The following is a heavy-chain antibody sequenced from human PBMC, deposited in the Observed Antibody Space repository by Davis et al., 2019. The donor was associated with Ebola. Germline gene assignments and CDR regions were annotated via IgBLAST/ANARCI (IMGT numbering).Heavy chain of an antibody. Sequence: PSETLSLTCTVSDASISGHYWNWFRQPPGKGLEWIGFISGSGRTSYNPSLKSRVTISADTSKNQFSLNLSSVTAADTAVYYCARDRYNINWYDWFDHWGQGTLVTVSS. CDR2: ISGSGRT. CDR1: DASISGHY. J-gene: IGHJ5*02. V-gene: IGHV4-59*11. CDR3: ARDRYNINWYDWFDH. D-gene: IGHD6-13*01.